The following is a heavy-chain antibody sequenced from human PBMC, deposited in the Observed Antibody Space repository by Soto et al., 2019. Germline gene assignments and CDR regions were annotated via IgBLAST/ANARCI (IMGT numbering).Heavy chain of an antibody. V-gene: IGHV4-61*01. J-gene: IGHJ4*02. Sequence: QVQLQESGPRLVKPSETLSLTCSVSGGSVSADSTYWSWIRQSPEKGLEWIGYIYYSGSTSYNPSFKSRVTMSLDRSKNQFALKLNSVTAADTAVYDCARDRGGSSGWYFGYWGQGTRVTVSS. CDR1: GGSVSADSTY. D-gene: IGHD6-19*01. CDR3: ARDRGGSSGWYFGY. CDR2: IYYSGST.